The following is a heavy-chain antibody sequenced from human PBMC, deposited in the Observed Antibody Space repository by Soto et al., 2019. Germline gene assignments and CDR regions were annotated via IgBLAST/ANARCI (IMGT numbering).Heavy chain of an antibody. CDR3: ARDGVAAAFDY. V-gene: IGHV3-48*03. CDR1: GFTFSSYE. Sequence: EVQLVESGGGLVQPGGSLRLSCAASGFTFSSYEMNWVRQAPGKGLEWVSYISSSGSTIYYADSVKGRFTISRDNAKNSLYLQMNSLRAEDTAVYYCARDGVAAAFDYWGQGTLVTVSS. D-gene: IGHD6-13*01. J-gene: IGHJ4*02. CDR2: ISSSGSTI.